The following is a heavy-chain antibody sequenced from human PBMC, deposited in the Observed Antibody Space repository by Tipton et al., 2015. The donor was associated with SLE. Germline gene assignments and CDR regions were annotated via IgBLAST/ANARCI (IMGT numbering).Heavy chain of an antibody. V-gene: IGHV4-39*01. CDR2: IYYSGST. Sequence: TLSLTCTVSGGSISSSSYYWGWIRQPPGKGLEWIGSIYYSGSTYYNPSLKSRVTISIDTSKNQFSLRLSSVTAADTAVYYCARRGRFSGDYDWGQGTLVTVSS. J-gene: IGHJ4*02. CDR1: GGSISSSSYY. D-gene: IGHD4-17*01. CDR3: ARRGRFSGDYD.